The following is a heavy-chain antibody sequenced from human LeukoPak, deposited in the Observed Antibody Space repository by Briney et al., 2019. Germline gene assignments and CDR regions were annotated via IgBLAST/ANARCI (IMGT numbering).Heavy chain of an antibody. J-gene: IGHJ6*03. CDR1: GFSFSTSW. V-gene: IGHV3-74*01. D-gene: IGHD1-14*01. Sequence: PGGSLRLSCAGSGFSFSTSWMYWVRQAPGKGLLWVSRMNGDGSDPSYADSVKGRFTISRDNAKNSLYLEMKSLRVEDTAVYYCARDGTLTGSSNYYYIDVWGKGTTVTISS. CDR3: ARDGTLTGSSNYYYIDV. CDR2: MNGDGSDP.